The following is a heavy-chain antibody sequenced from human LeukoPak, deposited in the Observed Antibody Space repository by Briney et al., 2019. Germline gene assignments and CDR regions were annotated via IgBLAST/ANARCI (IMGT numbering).Heavy chain of an antibody. CDR2: INHSGST. D-gene: IGHD5-18*01. V-gene: IGHV4-34*01. J-gene: IGHJ3*02. CDR3: ARRGYSYGSRGAFDI. CDR1: GGSFSGYY. Sequence: PSETLSLTCAVYGGSFSGYYWSWIRQPPGKGLEWIGEINHSGSTNYNPSLKSRVTISVDTSKNQFSLKLSSVTAADTAVYYCARRGYSYGSRGAFDIWGQGTMVTVSS.